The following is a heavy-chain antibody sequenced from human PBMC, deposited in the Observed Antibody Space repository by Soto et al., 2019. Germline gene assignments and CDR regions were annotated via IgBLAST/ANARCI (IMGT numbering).Heavy chain of an antibody. CDR2: IYPGDSDT. D-gene: IGHD1-26*01. J-gene: IGHJ3*02. CDR1: GYTFSNYW. Sequence: PGESLQISCKGSGYTFSNYWIDWVRQMPGKGLEWMGIIYPGDSDTRYSPSFQGQVTISVDKSITTAYLQWSSLKASDTAMYYCARRRDGGSYNAFDIWGQGTMVTVSS. V-gene: IGHV5-51*01. CDR3: ARRRDGGSYNAFDI.